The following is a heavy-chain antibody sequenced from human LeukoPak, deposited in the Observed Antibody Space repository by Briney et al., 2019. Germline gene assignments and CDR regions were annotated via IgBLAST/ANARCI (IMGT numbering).Heavy chain of an antibody. CDR2: IIPIYGTA. Sequence: SVNVSCTASVGSFSSCGISWMRMRHGPGLERMGGIIPIYGTATYDKQFQGRVTITADKSTSTAYIGLSSLRSEDTAVYYCARYPRLYSSSSGDAFDICGQGTMVTVSS. CDR3: ARYPRLYSSSSGDAFDI. J-gene: IGHJ3*02. V-gene: IGHV1-69*06. CDR1: VGSFSSCG. D-gene: IGHD6-6*01.